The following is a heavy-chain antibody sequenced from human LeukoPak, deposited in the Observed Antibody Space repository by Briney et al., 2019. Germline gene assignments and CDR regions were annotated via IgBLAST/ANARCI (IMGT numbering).Heavy chain of an antibody. J-gene: IGHJ2*01. CDR1: GGSISSSSYY. V-gene: IGHV4-39*01. CDR3: ARRENPGIAAAYWYFDL. Sequence: KSSETLSLTCTVSGGSISSSSYYWGWIRQPPGKGLEWIGSIYYSGSTYYKPSLKSRVTISVDTSKNQFSLKLSSVTAADTAVYYCARRENPGIAAAYWYFDLWGRGTLVTVSS. D-gene: IGHD6-13*01. CDR2: IYYSGST.